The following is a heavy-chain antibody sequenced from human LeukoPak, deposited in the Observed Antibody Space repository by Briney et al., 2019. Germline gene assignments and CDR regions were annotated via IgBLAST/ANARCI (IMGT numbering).Heavy chain of an antibody. J-gene: IGHJ4*02. CDR2: IYYSGST. CDR1: GGSISSYY. Sequence: SETLSLTCTVSGGSISSYYWSWIRQPPGKGLEWIGYIYYSGSTNYNPSLKSRVTISVDTSKNQFSLKLSSVTAADTAVYYCARVARIVGATDFDYWGQGTLVTVSS. D-gene: IGHD1-26*01. CDR3: ARVARIVGATDFDY. V-gene: IGHV4-59*01.